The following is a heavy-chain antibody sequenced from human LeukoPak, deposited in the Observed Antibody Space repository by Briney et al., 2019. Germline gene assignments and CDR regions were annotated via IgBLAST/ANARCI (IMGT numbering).Heavy chain of an antibody. CDR3: ARQTITMIVVLNNWFDP. CDR2: IYYSGST. D-gene: IGHD3-22*01. Sequence: SETLTLTCTVFGGSISSSSYYWGWIRQPPGKGLEWVASIYYSGSTYYNPSLKSRVTISVDTSKNQFSLKLSSVTAADTAVYYCARQTITMIVVLNNWFDPWGQGTLVTVSS. V-gene: IGHV4-39*01. CDR1: GGSISSSSYY. J-gene: IGHJ5*02.